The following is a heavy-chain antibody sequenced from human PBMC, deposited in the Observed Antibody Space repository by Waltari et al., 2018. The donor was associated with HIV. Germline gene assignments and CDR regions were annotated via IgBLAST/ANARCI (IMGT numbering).Heavy chain of an antibody. D-gene: IGHD3-3*01. V-gene: IGHV3-73*02. J-gene: IGHJ4*02. Sequence: EVQLVESGGGLVQPGESLKLSCAASGFAFSGCDIHWVRQASGKGLEWVAHIRSRANNYATAYAASVKGRFTISRDDSKNTAYLQMNSLKTEDTAVYYCTRQGSMFGEDYWGQGALVTVTS. CDR2: IRSRANNYAT. CDR1: GFAFSGCD. CDR3: TRQGSMFGEDY.